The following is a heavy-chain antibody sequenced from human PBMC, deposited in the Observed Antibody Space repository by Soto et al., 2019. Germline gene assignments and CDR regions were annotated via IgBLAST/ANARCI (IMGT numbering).Heavy chain of an antibody. Sequence: SETLSLTCTVSGGSISSYYWSWIRQPPGKGLEWIGYIYYSGSTNYNPSLKSRVTISVDTSKNQFSLKLSSVTAADTAVYYCARANYILTGYPLYYFDYWGQGTLVTVSS. CDR1: GGSISSYY. CDR3: ARANYILTGYPLYYFDY. CDR2: IYYSGST. D-gene: IGHD3-9*01. J-gene: IGHJ4*02. V-gene: IGHV4-59*01.